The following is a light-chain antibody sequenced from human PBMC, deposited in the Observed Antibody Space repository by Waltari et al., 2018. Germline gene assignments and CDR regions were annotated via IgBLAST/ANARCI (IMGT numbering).Light chain of an antibody. CDR1: NPNLGHNY. J-gene: IGLJ3*02. V-gene: IGLV1-51*01. CDR2: DDN. Sequence: QSVLTQPPSVSAAPGPQVTIPCSGGNPNLGHNYVSWYQKFPGRAPRLIIFDDNQRPSGIPDRFSGSKSGTSATLAITGLQSGDEADYYCASWDSSLSAAGVFGGGTRLTVL. CDR3: ASWDSSLSAAGV.